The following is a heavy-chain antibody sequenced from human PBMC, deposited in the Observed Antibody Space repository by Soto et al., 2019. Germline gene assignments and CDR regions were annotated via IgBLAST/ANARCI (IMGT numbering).Heavy chain of an antibody. V-gene: IGHV4-39*01. D-gene: IGHD2-15*01. CDR3: APLSVSLSGPYGIHV. Sequence: ASETLSLTCTVSGGSISSSSYYWGWIRQPPGKGLEWIGSIYYSGSTYYNPSLKSRVTLSVDTSKNQFSVRLNSVTASDTAVYYCAPLSVSLSGPYGIHVWGQGTTVTVSS. CDR1: GGSISSSSYY. CDR2: IYYSGST. J-gene: IGHJ6*02.